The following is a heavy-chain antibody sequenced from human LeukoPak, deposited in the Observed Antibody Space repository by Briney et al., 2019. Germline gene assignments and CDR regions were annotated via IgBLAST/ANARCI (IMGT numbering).Heavy chain of an antibody. CDR2: VKSNVDGGTT. D-gene: IGHD1-1*01. CDR3: VTDGYSKGGFDY. CDR1: GFTFTNAW. Sequence: GGSLRLSCVASGFTFTNAWMSWVRQAPGKGLEWVGRVKSNVDGGTTDYAAPVKGRFTISRDDSKNTLYLQMNSLKTEDTAVYHCVTDGYSKGGFDYWGQGTLVTVSS. J-gene: IGHJ4*02. V-gene: IGHV3-15*01.